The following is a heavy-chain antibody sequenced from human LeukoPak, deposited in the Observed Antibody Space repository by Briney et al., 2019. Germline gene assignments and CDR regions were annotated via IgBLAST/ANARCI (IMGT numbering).Heavy chain of an antibody. J-gene: IGHJ4*02. D-gene: IGHD4-17*01. CDR3: ARKSRYGDYDY. CDR2: ISTSGSTI. CDR1: GFTFSDYY. Sequence: GGSLRLSCAASGFTFSDYYMSWIRQAPGKGLEWLSYISTSGSTIYYADSVKGRFTISRDNAKNSLFLQMNSLRAEDTAVYYCARKSRYGDYDYWGQGTLVTVSS. V-gene: IGHV3-11*04.